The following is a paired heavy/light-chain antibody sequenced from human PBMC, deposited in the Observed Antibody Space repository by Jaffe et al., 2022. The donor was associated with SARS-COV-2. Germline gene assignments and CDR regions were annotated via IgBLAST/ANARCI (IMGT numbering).Heavy chain of an antibody. V-gene: IGHV1-69*08. CDR1: GGTFGTYS. J-gene: IGHJ6*02. D-gene: IGHD3-22*01. CDR3: GRDHDSKVIPGAVGGMDV. Sequence: QVQLVQSEAEVKKPGSSVKVSCMVSGGTFGTYSISWVRQAPGQGLEWIGRIVPILEVANSAQKFQGRVTITADKSTKTAYLELRSLRSEDTAVYYCGRDHDSKVIPGAVGGMDVWGQGTTVIVSS. CDR2: IVPILEVA.
Light chain of an antibody. Sequence: EIVLTQSPATLSLSPGERATLSCRASQTVNNFLAWYQQKPGQAPRLLMYDASKRATGIAARFSGSGSGTDFNLTISSLEAEDYAVYYCQQRNSWPPIFGGGTKVEI. J-gene: IGKJ4*01. CDR3: QQRNSWPPI. CDR2: DAS. V-gene: IGKV3-11*01. CDR1: QTVNNF.